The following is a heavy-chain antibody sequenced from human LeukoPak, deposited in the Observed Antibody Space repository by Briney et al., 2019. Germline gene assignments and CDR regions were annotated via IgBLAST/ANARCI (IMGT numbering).Heavy chain of an antibody. Sequence: SETLSLTCAAYGGSFSGYYWSWIRQPPGKGLEWIGEINHSGSTNYNPSLKSRVTISVDTSKNQFSLKLSSVTAADTAVYYCARGGIAARTYYFDYWGQGTLVTVSS. CDR2: INHSGST. D-gene: IGHD6-6*01. CDR1: GGSFSGYY. J-gene: IGHJ4*02. CDR3: ARGGIAARTYYFDY. V-gene: IGHV4-34*01.